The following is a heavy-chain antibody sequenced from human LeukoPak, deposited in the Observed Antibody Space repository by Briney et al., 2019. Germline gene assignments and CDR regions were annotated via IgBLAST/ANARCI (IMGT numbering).Heavy chain of an antibody. Sequence: PGGSLRLSCAASGFTFSDYEMTWVRHSPGKGLEWISYISSDGSYIYYADSVKGRFTISGDNAKNSVYLQMNSLRVEDTAVYYCARDRTGDLDYWGQGTLVSVSS. CDR1: GFTFSDYE. CDR2: ISSDGSYI. D-gene: IGHD3/OR15-3a*01. V-gene: IGHV3-48*03. CDR3: ARDRTGDLDY. J-gene: IGHJ4*02.